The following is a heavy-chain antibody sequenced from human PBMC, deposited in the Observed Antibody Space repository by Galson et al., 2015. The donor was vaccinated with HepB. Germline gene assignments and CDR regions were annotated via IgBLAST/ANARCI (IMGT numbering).Heavy chain of an antibody. CDR1: GVTFSSYA. J-gene: IGHJ4*02. CDR3: ARAGDSSGSPYFDY. Sequence: SVKVSCKASGVTFSSYAISWVRQAPGQGLEWMGGIIPILGIANYAQKFQGRVTITADKSTSTAYMELSSLRSEDTAVYYCARAGDSSGSPYFDYWGQGTLVTVSS. D-gene: IGHD3-22*01. V-gene: IGHV1-69*10. CDR2: IIPILGIA.